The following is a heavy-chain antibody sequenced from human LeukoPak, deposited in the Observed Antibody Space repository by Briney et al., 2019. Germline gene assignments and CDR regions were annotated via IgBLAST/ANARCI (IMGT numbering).Heavy chain of an antibody. D-gene: IGHD6-13*01. J-gene: IGHJ1*01. CDR3: ARTGQQPVD. Sequence: PGGSLRLSCGASRFIFSNYAMTWVRQAPGKGLEWVSSIEGDGSGTYYADSVRGRFIVSRDNAKNSLYLQMNSLRAEDTAVYYCARTGQQPVDWGQGTLVTVSS. CDR2: IEGDGSGT. CDR1: RFIFSNYA. V-gene: IGHV3-23*03.